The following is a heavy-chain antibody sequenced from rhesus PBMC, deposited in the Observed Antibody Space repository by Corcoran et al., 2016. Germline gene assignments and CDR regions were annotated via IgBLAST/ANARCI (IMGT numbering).Heavy chain of an antibody. CDR1: GGSISDAYY. D-gene: IGHD6-31*01. V-gene: IGHV4-106*01. CDR2: INGRGGGT. Sequence: QVQLQESGPGLVKPSETLSLTCAVSGGSISDAYYWSCISQPPGMGLEWIGYINGRGGGTNDNPSLKNRVTMSIDTSKNQFSLKLSSVTAADTAVYYCARDPYYSSGHLFDYWGQGVLVTVSS. J-gene: IGHJ4*01. CDR3: ARDPYYSSGHLFDY.